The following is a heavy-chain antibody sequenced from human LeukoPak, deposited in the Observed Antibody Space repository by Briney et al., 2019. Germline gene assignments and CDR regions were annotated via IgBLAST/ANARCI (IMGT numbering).Heavy chain of an antibody. CDR3: ARDPASSTVTKGFDY. J-gene: IGHJ4*02. V-gene: IGHV3-30*02. CDR2: IRYDGSNK. Sequence: GSLRLSCAASGFTFSTYGMHWVRQAPGKGLEWVAFIRYDGSNKKYADFVRGRFTISRDNSKNTLYLQMNSLRAEDTAVYYCARDPASSTVTKGFDYWGQGTLVTVSS. D-gene: IGHD4-17*01. CDR1: GFTFSTYG.